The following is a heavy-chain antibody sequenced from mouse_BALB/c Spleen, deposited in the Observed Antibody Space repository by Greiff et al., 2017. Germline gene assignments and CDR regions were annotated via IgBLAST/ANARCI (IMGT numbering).Heavy chain of an antibody. CDR1: GFTFSDYY. CDR2: ISDGGSYT. J-gene: IGHJ4*01. D-gene: IGHD4-1*01. V-gene: IGHV5-4*02. CDR3: ATKTGTDAMDY. Sequence: EVQVVESGGGLVKPGGSLKLSCAASGFTFSDYYMYWVRQTPEKRLEWVATISDGGSYTYYPDSVKGRFTISRDNAMNNLYLQMSSLKSEDTAMYYCATKTGTDAMDYWGQGTSVTVSS.